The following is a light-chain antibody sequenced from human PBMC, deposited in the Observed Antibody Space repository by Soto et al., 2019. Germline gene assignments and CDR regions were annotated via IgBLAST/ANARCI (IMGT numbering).Light chain of an antibody. CDR3: QQYDSSPLT. CDR1: QNVGSY. J-gene: IGKJ4*01. CDR2: GAS. Sequence: EIVLTQSPGTLSLSPGERVTLSCKASQNVGSYLAWYRQKPGQAPRLLISGASKRATGISDRFSGSGSGRDFTLTINRLEPEDFAVYFRQQYDSSPLTFGGGTKVEIK. V-gene: IGKV3-20*01.